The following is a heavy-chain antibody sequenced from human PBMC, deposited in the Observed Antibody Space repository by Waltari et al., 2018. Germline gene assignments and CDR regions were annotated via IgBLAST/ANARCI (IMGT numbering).Heavy chain of an antibody. J-gene: IGHJ6*03. V-gene: IGHV1-69*01. D-gene: IGHD2-21*02. CDR1: GGTFSSYA. CDR2: IIPIFGTA. Sequence: QVQLVQSGAEVKKPGSSVKVSCKASGGTFSSYASNWVRTPPGHGLEWMGGIIPIFGTANYAQKFQGRVTITADESTSTAYMELSSLRSEDTAVYYCARHIVVVTAIYYYYYYMDVWGKGTTVTVSS. CDR3: ARHIVVVTAIYYYYYYMDV.